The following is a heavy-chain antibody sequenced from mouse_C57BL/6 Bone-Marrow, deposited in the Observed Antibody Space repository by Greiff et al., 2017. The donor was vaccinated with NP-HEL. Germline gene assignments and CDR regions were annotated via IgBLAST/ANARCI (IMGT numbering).Heavy chain of an antibody. CDR3: ARGMTTVVARAY. J-gene: IGHJ3*01. CDR1: GFNIKNTY. V-gene: IGHV14-3*01. Sequence: EVMLVESVAELVRPVASVKLSCTASGFNIKNTYMHWVKQRPEQGLEWIGRIDPANGNTKYAPKFQGKATITADTSSNTAYLQLSSLTSEDTAIYYCARGMTTVVARAYWGQGTLVTVSA. CDR2: IDPANGNT. D-gene: IGHD1-1*01.